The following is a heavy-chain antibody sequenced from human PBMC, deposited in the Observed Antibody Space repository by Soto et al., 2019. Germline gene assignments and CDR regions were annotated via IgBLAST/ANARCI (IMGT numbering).Heavy chain of an antibody. J-gene: IGHJ3*02. CDR1: GGTFSSYT. CDR3: ARYYDSSGYYPARAFDI. V-gene: IGHV1-69*02. Sequence: GASVKVSCKASGGTFSSYTISWVRQAPGQGLEWMGRIIPILGIANYAQKFQGRVTITADKSTSTAYMELSSLRSEDTAVYYCARYYDSSGYYPARAFDIWGQGTMVTVSS. D-gene: IGHD3-22*01. CDR2: IIPILGIA.